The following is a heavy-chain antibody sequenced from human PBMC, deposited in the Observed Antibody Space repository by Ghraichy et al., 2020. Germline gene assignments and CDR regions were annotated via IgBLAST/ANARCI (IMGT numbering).Heavy chain of an antibody. CDR3: ARIYGSGSYYTDYYYYYGMDV. D-gene: IGHD3-10*01. CDR1: GFTFSSYW. J-gene: IGHJ6*02. CDR2: INSDGSST. Sequence: LSLTCAASGFTFSSYWMHWVRQAPGKGLVWVSRINSDGSSTSYADSVKGRFTISRDNAKNTLYLQMNSLRAEDTAVYYCARIYGSGSYYTDYYYYYGMDVWGQGTTVTVSS. V-gene: IGHV3-74*01.